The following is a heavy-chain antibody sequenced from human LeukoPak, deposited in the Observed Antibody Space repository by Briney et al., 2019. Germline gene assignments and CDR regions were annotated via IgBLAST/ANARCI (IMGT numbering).Heavy chain of an antibody. CDR3: ARDLRGYSYGFDY. D-gene: IGHD5-18*01. Sequence: GGSLRLSCAASGFTFSSYSMNWVRQAPGKGLEWVSSISSSSSYIYYADSVKGRFTISRDNAKNSLYLQMNSLRAEDTAVYYCARDLRGYSYGFDYWGQGTLVTVSS. CDR1: GFTFSSYS. CDR2: ISSSSSYI. V-gene: IGHV3-21*01. J-gene: IGHJ4*02.